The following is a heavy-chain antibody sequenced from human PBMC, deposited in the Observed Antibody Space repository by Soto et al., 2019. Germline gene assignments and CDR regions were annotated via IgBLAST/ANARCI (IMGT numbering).Heavy chain of an antibody. V-gene: IGHV3-30*04. CDR2: ISKDGSHK. Sequence: GGSLRLSCAASGFSFSRYAIHFVGHAPGKGLEWVAVISKDGSHKYYLESVKGRFTISRDNSKNILSLQMNSLRDEDTAVYYCARSRSGAVADSFDFWGQGTLVTVSS. CDR1: GFSFSRYA. CDR3: ARSRSGAVADSFDF. D-gene: IGHD3-10*01. J-gene: IGHJ4*02.